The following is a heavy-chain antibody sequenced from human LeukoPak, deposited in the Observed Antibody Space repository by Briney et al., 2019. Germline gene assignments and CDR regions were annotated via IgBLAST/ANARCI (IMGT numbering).Heavy chain of an antibody. CDR3: ASNDYRDEGIDS. D-gene: IGHD4-17*01. CDR1: GFAFSRYS. CDR2: ISYSGPHM. V-gene: IGHV3-21*01. J-gene: IGHJ4*02. Sequence: PGGSLRLSCAASGFAFSRYSMNWVCQAPGKGLEWVSSISYSGPHMFYADSVRGRFTISRDNAENSLFLQMNSLRAEDTVVYFCASNDYRDEGIDSWGQGTLVTVSS.